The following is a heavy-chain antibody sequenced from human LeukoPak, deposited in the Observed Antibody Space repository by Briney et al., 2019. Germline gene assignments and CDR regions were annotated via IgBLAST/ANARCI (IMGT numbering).Heavy chain of an antibody. Sequence: GGSLRLSCAASGFTFIDYYMSWVRQAPGKGLEWISNIIQSGSTLYYADSVKGRFTISRDNANNLLYLQMNSLRVEDTAVYYCARRASKWADFSYHYHMDVWGKGTTVTVSS. CDR2: IIQSGSTL. J-gene: IGHJ6*04. V-gene: IGHV3-11*01. CDR3: ARRASKWADFSYHYHMDV. CDR1: GFTFIDYY. D-gene: IGHD1-26*01.